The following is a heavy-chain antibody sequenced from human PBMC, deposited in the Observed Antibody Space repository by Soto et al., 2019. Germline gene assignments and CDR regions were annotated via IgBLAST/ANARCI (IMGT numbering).Heavy chain of an antibody. V-gene: IGHV4-30-4*01. D-gene: IGHD3-10*01. CDR3: ARWWFGEFFDY. CDR1: GGSISSGDYY. J-gene: IGHJ4*02. CDR2: IYYSGST. Sequence: SETLSLTCTVSGGSISSGDYYWSWIRQPPGKGLEWIGFIYYSGSTYYNPSLKSRVTISVDTSKNQFSLKLSSVTAADTAVYYCARWWFGEFFDYWGQGTQVTVSS.